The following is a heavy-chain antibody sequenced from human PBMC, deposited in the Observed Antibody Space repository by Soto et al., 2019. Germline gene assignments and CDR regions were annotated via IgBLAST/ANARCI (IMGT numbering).Heavy chain of an antibody. CDR2: ISGSGGST. CDR1: GFTFSSYA. V-gene: IGHV3-23*01. J-gene: IGHJ4*02. Sequence: EVQLLETGGGLVQPGGSLRLSCAASGFTFSSYAMSWVRQAPGKGLEWVSAISGSGGSTYYADSVKGRFTISRDNSKNTLYLQMNSLRAEDMAVYYCAKDPSVLLCFGELSHWGQGNLVTVAS. CDR3: AKDPSVLLCFGELSH. D-gene: IGHD3-10*01.